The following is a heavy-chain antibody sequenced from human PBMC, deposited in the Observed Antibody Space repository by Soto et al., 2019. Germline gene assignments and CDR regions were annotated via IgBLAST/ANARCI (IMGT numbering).Heavy chain of an antibody. Sequence: ASVKVSCKASGYTFTSYYMHWVRQAPGQGLEWMGIINPSGGSTSYAQKFQGRVTMTRDTSTSTVYMELSSLRSEDTAVYYCARDHPYYDSSGYTYYYYYYGMDVWGQGTTVTVSS. J-gene: IGHJ6*02. CDR1: GYTFTSYY. CDR3: ARDHPYYDSSGYTYYYYYYGMDV. D-gene: IGHD3-22*01. V-gene: IGHV1-46*01. CDR2: INPSGGST.